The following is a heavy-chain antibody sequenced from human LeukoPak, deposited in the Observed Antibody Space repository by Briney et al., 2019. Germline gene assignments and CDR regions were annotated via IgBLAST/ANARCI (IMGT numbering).Heavy chain of an antibody. D-gene: IGHD6-13*01. J-gene: IGHJ4*02. CDR3: AKGGRQQLVLFYY. CDR2: ISGSGGST. CDR1: GFTFSSYA. Sequence: GGSLRLSCGGSGFTFSSYAMSWVRQAPGKGLEWVSAISGSGGSTYYADSVKGRFTISRDNSKNTLYLQMNSLRAEDTAVYYCAKGGRQQLVLFYYWGQGTLVTVSS. V-gene: IGHV3-23*01.